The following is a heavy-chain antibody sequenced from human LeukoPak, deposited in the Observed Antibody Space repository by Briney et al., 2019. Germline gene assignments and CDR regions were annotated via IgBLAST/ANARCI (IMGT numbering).Heavy chain of an antibody. CDR3: ARGKVHDF. Sequence: QPGGSLRLSCAASGFTFNTYWMSWVRQAPGKGLEWVANIKQDGSGEFCVDSVKGRLTFSRDHAKHSLYLQMNSLRTESPAMYYCARGKVHDFWGQGTPVTVSS. J-gene: IGHJ4*02. CDR1: GFTFNTYW. CDR2: IKQDGSGE. V-gene: IGHV3-7*01.